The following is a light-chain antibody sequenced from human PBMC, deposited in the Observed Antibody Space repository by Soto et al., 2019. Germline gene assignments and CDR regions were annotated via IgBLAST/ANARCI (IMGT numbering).Light chain of an antibody. CDR3: QQTYSTRWT. J-gene: IGKJ1*01. V-gene: IGKV1-39*01. CDR2: AAS. Sequence: DLQLTQSPSSLSASVGDRVTITCRASHDRSRYLNWYQQKPGKAPKLLIYAASSLQSGVPSRFSGSGSGTDFTLTIISLQPEDFATYYCQQTYSTRWTFGQGTKVEIK. CDR1: HDRSRY.